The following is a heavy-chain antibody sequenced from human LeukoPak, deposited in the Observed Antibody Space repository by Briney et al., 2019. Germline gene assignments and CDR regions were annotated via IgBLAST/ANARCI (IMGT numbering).Heavy chain of an antibody. CDR3: ARTTIVATTMKFDY. CDR1: GGSISSSNW. V-gene: IGHV4-4*02. J-gene: IGHJ4*02. D-gene: IGHD5-12*01. CDR2: IYHGGST. Sequence: SETLSLTCAVSGGSISSSNWWSWLRQPPGKGLEWIGEIYHGGSTNYNPSLKSRVTISVDKSKNQFSLKLSSVTAADTAVYYCARTTIVATTMKFDYWGQGTLVTVSS.